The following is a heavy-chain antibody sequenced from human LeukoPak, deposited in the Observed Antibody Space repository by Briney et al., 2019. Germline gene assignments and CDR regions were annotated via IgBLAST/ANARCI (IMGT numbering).Heavy chain of an antibody. CDR1: GYTFTGYY. CDR2: INPNSGGT. Sequence: ASVKVSCKASGYTFTGYYMHWVRQAPGQGLEWMGWINPNSGGTNYAQKFQGRVTMTRDTSISTAYMELSRLRSDDTAVYYCARVSGFVTGTTTYDDYYYGMDVWGQGTTVTVSS. J-gene: IGHJ6*02. D-gene: IGHD1-20*01. CDR3: ARVSGFVTGTTTYDDYYYGMDV. V-gene: IGHV1-2*02.